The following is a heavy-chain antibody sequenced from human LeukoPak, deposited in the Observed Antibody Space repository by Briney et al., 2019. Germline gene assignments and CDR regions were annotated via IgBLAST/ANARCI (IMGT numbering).Heavy chain of an antibody. V-gene: IGHV3-53*05. D-gene: IGHD3-22*01. Sequence: PGGSLRLSCAASGFTVSSNYMSWVRQAPGKGLEWVSVIYSGGSTYYADSVKGRFTISRDNSKNTLYLQMNSLRAEDTAVYYCARDGYYYDSSGYYHGIPDYWGQGTLVTVSS. CDR1: GFTVSSNY. J-gene: IGHJ4*02. CDR2: IYSGGST. CDR3: ARDGYYYDSSGYYHGIPDY.